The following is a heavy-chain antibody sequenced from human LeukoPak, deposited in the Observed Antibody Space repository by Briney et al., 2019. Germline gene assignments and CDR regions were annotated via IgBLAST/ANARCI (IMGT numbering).Heavy chain of an antibody. V-gene: IGHV3-9*01. J-gene: IGHJ6*02. CDR2: ISWNSGSI. Sequence: GGSLRLSCAASGFTFDDYAMHWVRQAPGKGLEWVSGISWNSGSIGYADSVKGRFTISRDNAKNSLYLQMNSLRAEDTALYYCAKGIAATYYYYGMDVWGQGTTVTVSS. CDR1: GFTFDDYA. D-gene: IGHD6-13*01. CDR3: AKGIAATYYYYGMDV.